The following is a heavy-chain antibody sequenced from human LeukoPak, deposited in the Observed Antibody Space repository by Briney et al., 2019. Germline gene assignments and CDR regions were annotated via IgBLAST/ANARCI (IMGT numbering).Heavy chain of an antibody. V-gene: IGHV4-61*05. Sequence: SETLSLTCTVSGGSISSSSYYWGWIRQPPGKGLEWIGYIYYSGSTNYNPSLKSRVTISVDTSKNQFSLKLSSVTAADTAVYYCARHGSWYSSGWYDYWGQGTLVTVSS. CDR1: GGSISSSSYY. CDR2: IYYSGST. D-gene: IGHD6-19*01. J-gene: IGHJ4*02. CDR3: ARHGSWYSSGWYDY.